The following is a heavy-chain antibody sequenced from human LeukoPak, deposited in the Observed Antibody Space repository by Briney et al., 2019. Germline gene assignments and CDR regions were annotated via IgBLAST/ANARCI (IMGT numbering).Heavy chain of an antibody. CDR3: AAMNTVTMYSYFFDS. Sequence: PSETLSLTCTVSGDSISDDFGSSIRQPPGKGLEWIRYAAEVGRTNYNPSLKGRVTISVDSSTNHFSLRLTSVTAADTAIYYCAAMNTVTMYSYFFDSWGQGHLLTVSS. J-gene: IGHJ4*02. CDR1: GDSISDDF. V-gene: IGHV4-59*01. CDR2: AAEVGRT. D-gene: IGHD4-17*01.